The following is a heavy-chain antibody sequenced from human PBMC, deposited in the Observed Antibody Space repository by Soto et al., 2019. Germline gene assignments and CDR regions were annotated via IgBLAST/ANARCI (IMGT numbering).Heavy chain of an antibody. CDR2: IKYSGNT. V-gene: IGHV4-59*05. CDR1: GGSISPYY. CDR3: ARHGITGSYYDAFDI. Sequence: PSETLSLTCTVSGGSISPYYWSWIRQPPGKGLERIASIKYSGNTFYNPYLKRRINISVDTSKNQFAQKLNYVTAAETAVYYCARHGITGSYYDAFDIWGQGTMVT. J-gene: IGHJ3*02. D-gene: IGHD1-26*01.